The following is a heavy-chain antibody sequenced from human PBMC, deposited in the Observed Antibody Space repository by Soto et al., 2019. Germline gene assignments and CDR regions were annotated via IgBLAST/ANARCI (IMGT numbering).Heavy chain of an antibody. J-gene: IGHJ6*02. Sequence: ASVKVSCKASGYTFTSYGISWVRQAPGQGLEWMGWISAYNGNTNYAQKLQGRVTMTTDTSTSTAYMELRSLRSDDTAVYYCARDRYCSSTSCYYYGMDVWGQGTTVTV. V-gene: IGHV1-18*04. CDR3: ARDRYCSSTSCYYYGMDV. D-gene: IGHD2-2*01. CDR1: GYTFTSYG. CDR2: ISAYNGNT.